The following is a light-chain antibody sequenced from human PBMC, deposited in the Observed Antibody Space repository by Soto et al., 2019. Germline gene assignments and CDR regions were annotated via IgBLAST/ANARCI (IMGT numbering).Light chain of an antibody. V-gene: IGKV3-15*01. Sequence: EIVMTQSPATLSVSPGERATLSCRASQSVSSDLAWYHQKPGQAPRLLIYSASTRATGIPVRFSGSGSGTEFTLTITSLQSEDFAVYYCQQYTNWPRTFGQGTKVEIK. J-gene: IGKJ1*01. CDR3: QQYTNWPRT. CDR2: SAS. CDR1: QSVSSD.